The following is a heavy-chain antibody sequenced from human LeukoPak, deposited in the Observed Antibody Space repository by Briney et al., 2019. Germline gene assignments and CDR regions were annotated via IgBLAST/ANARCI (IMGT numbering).Heavy chain of an antibody. CDR1: GFTFSSYS. CDR3: ASGYCSSNTCYIAFDI. D-gene: IGHD2-2*02. CDR2: ISSSGTTI. Sequence: GGSLRLSCAASGFTFSSYSMNWGRQAPGKGLEWVSYISSSGTTIYYADSVKGRFTISRDNPKNSLYLQMNSLRAEVTAVYYCASGYCSSNTCYIAFDIWGQGTMVTVSS. V-gene: IGHV3-48*01. J-gene: IGHJ3*02.